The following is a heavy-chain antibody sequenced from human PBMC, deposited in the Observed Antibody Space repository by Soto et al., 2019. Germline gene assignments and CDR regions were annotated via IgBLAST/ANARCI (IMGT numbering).Heavy chain of an antibody. V-gene: IGHV4-34*01. Sequence: PSETLSLTCAVYGGSFSGYYWSWIRQPPGKGLEWIGEINHSGSTNYNPSLKSRVTISVDTSKNQFSLKLSSVTAADTAVYYCAREYLYSSSWSAYYYYMDVWGKGTTVTVSS. J-gene: IGHJ6*03. D-gene: IGHD6-13*01. CDR3: AREYLYSSSWSAYYYYMDV. CDR1: GGSFSGYY. CDR2: INHSGST.